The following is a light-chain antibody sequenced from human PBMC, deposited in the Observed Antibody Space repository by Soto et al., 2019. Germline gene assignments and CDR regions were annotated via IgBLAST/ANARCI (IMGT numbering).Light chain of an antibody. CDR2: EVS. CDR1: SSDVGRYNY. Sequence: QSALTQPASVSGSPGQSITISCTGTSSDVGRYNYVSWYQQHPGKAPKLMIYEVSDRPSGVSNRFSGSKSGNTASLTISGLQAEDEAEYYCSAYTSSSIVVFGGGTKVTVL. V-gene: IGLV2-14*01. J-gene: IGLJ2*01. CDR3: SAYTSSSIVV.